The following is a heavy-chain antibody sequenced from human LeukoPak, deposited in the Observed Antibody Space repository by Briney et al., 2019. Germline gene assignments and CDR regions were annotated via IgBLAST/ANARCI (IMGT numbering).Heavy chain of an antibody. CDR3: ARLGVAFDI. J-gene: IGHJ3*02. CDR2: IKQDGSEK. Sequence: GGSLRLSCAASGFTFSTYAVNWVRQAPGKGLEWVANIKQDGSEKYYVDSVKGRFTISGDNAKNSLYLQMNSLRAEDTAVYYCARLGVAFDIWGQGTMVTVSS. V-gene: IGHV3-7*01. D-gene: IGHD2-8*01. CDR1: GFTFSTYA.